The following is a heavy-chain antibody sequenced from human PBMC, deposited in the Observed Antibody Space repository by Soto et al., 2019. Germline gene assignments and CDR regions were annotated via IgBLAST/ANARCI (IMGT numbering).Heavy chain of an antibody. D-gene: IGHD6-6*01. J-gene: IGHJ4*02. Sequence: PSETLSLTCAVSGGSIRDYYWSWIRQPPGKGLECLGYVYQSGDTNYNPSLNRRATISLDTSKNQFSLKLTSVTAADTAVYYCARTARIFDYWGPGILVTVSS. CDR3: ARTARIFDY. V-gene: IGHV4-59*08. CDR2: VYQSGDT. CDR1: GGSIRDYY.